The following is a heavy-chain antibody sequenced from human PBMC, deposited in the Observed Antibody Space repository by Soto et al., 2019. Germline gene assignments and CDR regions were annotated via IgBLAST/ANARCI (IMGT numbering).Heavy chain of an antibody. Sequence: PSETLSFTCAVYGGSFSGYYWSWIRQPPGKGLEWIGEINHSGSTNYNPSLKSRVTISVDTSKNQFSLKLSSVTAADTAVYYCARAIAVAGKGGYYFDYWGQGTLVTVSS. CDR1: GGSFSGYY. D-gene: IGHD6-19*01. CDR2: INHSGST. V-gene: IGHV4-34*01. CDR3: ARAIAVAGKGGYYFDY. J-gene: IGHJ4*02.